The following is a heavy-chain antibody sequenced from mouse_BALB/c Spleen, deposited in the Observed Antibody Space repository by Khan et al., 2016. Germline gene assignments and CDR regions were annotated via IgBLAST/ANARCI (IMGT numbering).Heavy chain of an antibody. CDR3: VRHTTVAY. CDR1: GFAFSSYD. V-gene: IGHV5-12-1*01. J-gene: IGHJ3*01. Sequence: EVELVESGGGLVKPGGSLKLSCAASGFAFSSYDMSWVRQTPEKRLEWVAYISSGGNNTYSPDTVKGRFTISRDNAKNTLYLQMSSLKSEDTAMYYCVRHTTVAYWGQGTLVTVSA. CDR2: ISSGGNNT. D-gene: IGHD1-1*01.